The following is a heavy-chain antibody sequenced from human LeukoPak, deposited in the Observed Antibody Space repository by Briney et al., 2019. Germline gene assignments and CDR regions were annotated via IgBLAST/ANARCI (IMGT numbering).Heavy chain of an antibody. CDR3: ARTEEGRIAARRQSGEYFDY. CDR1: GFTFSSYA. Sequence: PGGSLRLSCAASGFTFSSYAMTWVRRAPGKGLEWVANIKQDGSEKYYVDSVKGRFTISRDNAKNSLYLQMNSLRAEDTAVYYCARTEEGRIAARRQSGEYFDYWGQGTLVTVSS. J-gene: IGHJ4*02. CDR2: IKQDGSEK. D-gene: IGHD6-6*01. V-gene: IGHV3-7*01.